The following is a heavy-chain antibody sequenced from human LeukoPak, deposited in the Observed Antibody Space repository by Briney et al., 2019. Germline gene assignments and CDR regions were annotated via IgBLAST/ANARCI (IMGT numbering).Heavy chain of an antibody. D-gene: IGHD4-17*01. J-gene: IGHJ4*02. CDR1: GFTFSSYG. CDR2: IRYDGSNK. CDR3: AKTYGEHFDY. V-gene: IGHV3-30*02. Sequence: GGSLRLSCAASGFTFSSYGMHWVRQAPGKGLEWVAFIRYDGSNKYYADSVKGRFTISRDNSKNTLYLQMNSQRAEDTAVYYCAKTYGEHFDYWGQGTLVTVSS.